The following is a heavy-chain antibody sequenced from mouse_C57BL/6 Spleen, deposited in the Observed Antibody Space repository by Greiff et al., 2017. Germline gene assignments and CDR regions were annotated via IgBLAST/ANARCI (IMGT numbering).Heavy chain of an antibody. CDR2: IYPGSGST. CDR3: ASRNYYGSSYSSLDY. Sequence: QVQLQQPGAELVKPGASVKLSCKASGYTFTSYWITWVKQRPGQGLEWIGDIYPGSGSTNYNQKFKSKSTLTVDISSSTAYMQLSSLTSEDSAVYYCASRNYYGSSYSSLDYWGQGTSLTVSS. CDR1: GYTFTSYW. V-gene: IGHV1-55*01. J-gene: IGHJ4*01. D-gene: IGHD1-1*01.